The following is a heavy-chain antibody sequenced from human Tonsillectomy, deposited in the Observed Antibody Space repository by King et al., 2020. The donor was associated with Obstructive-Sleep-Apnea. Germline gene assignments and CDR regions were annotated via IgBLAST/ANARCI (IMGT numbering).Heavy chain of an antibody. V-gene: IGHV3-30*04. CDR2: MSPDEIIH. CDR1: GFTFGHYT. CDR3: ARDDSASGYTMFQY. D-gene: IGHD6-13*01. J-gene: IGHJ1*01. Sequence: VQLVESGGGVVQPGGSLRLSCTASGFTFGHYTMHWVRQAPGKGLEWVALMSPDEIIHHHAHSVKGRFTISRDNSRNILYLQMTRLTDEDTAVYYCARDDSASGYTMFQYGGQGTLVTVPS.